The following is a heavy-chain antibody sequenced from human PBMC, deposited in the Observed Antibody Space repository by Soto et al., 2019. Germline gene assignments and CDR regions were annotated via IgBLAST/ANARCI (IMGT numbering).Heavy chain of an antibody. D-gene: IGHD5-18*01. J-gene: IGHJ4*02. CDR3: ARDPDVDTAMVTVFDY. CDR1: GYTFTSYG. CDR2: ISAYNGNT. Sequence: ASVKVSCKASGYTFTSYGISWVRQAPGQGLEWVGWISAYNGNTNYAQKLQGRVTMTTDTSTSTAYMELRSLRSDDTAVYYCARDPDVDTAMVTVFDYWGQGTLVTVSS. V-gene: IGHV1-18*04.